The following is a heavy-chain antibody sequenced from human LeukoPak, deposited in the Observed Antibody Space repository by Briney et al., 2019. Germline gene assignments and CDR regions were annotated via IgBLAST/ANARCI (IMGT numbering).Heavy chain of an antibody. Sequence: PGGALRLSCAASGFTFSNSWMSWVRQAPERGLEWVANIKADGSQKDYVDSMKGRFTVSRDNAKNSVYLEMKSLRVEDTAVYSCAKDASLVGATSFDYWGQGTLVTVSS. D-gene: IGHD1-26*01. CDR1: GFTFSNSW. V-gene: IGHV3-7*01. CDR2: IKADGSQK. CDR3: AKDASLVGATSFDY. J-gene: IGHJ4*02.